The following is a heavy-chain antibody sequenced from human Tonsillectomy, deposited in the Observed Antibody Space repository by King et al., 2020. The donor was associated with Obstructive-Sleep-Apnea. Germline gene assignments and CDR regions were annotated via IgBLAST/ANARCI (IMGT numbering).Heavy chain of an antibody. CDR2: IKQDGSEK. V-gene: IGHV3-7*03. Sequence: VQLVESGGGLVQPGGSLRLSCAASGFTFSSYWMSWVRQAPGKGLEWVANIKQDGSEKYYVDSVKGRFTISRDNAKNSLYLQMNSLRAEDTAVYYCARWGVDIVATDYYYYYYGMDVWGQGTTVTVSS. CDR3: ARWGVDIVATDYYYYYYGMDV. CDR1: GFTFSSYW. D-gene: IGHD5-12*01. J-gene: IGHJ6*02.